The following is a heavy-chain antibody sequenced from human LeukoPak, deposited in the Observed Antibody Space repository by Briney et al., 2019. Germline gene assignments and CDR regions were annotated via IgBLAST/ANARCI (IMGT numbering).Heavy chain of an antibody. CDR1: GFTFNSYW. Sequence: GGSLRLSCAASGFTFNSYWMHWVRQAPGKGLVWVSRINSDGSSTKDADSVKGRFTISRDNAKNTLYLQMNSLRAEDTAVYFCAREPLGAGQYYFDSWGRGTLVTVSS. CDR2: INSDGSST. J-gene: IGHJ4*02. D-gene: IGHD6-19*01. CDR3: AREPLGAGQYYFDS. V-gene: IGHV3-74*03.